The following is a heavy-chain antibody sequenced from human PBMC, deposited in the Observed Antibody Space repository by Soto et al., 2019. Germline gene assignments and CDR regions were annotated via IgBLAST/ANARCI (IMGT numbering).Heavy chain of an antibody. V-gene: IGHV5-51*01. J-gene: IGHJ4*02. D-gene: IGHD2-2*01. CDR2: IFPRDSYI. CDR3: ARFESFHPNMAMDY. Sequence: LKISCRGSGYDFSTYWIGWVRQVPGKVLELMGVIFPRDSYIKYSPSFEGRVILSADTSTETAYLQWNSLKAPDTGLYYCARFESFHPNMAMDYWGQGTPVTLSS. CDR1: GYDFSTYW.